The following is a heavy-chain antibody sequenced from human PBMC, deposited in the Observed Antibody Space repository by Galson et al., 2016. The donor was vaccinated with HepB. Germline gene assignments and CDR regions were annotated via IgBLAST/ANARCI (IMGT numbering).Heavy chain of an antibody. CDR2: IIPIVGTA. D-gene: IGHD3-3*01. CDR1: GVTFTTAG. V-gene: IGHV1-69*13. CDR3: SKVNYEKSGMDV. J-gene: IGHJ6*02. Sequence: SVKVSCKASGVTFTTAGISWVRQAPGQGLEWMGGIIPIVGTANYAQKFQGRVTITADESTSTAFLELSSLRSEDAAVYYCSKVNYEKSGMDVWGQGTTITVSS.